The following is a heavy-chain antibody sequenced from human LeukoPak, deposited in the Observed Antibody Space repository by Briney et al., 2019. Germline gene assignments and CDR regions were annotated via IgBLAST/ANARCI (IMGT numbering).Heavy chain of an antibody. J-gene: IGHJ6*03. CDR2: IYTSGST. CDR1: GGSISRGSYY. V-gene: IGHV4-61*02. CDR3: ARAAPRVHYYYYMDV. Sequence: SQTLSLTCTVSGGSISRGSYYWSWIRQPAGKGLEWIGRIYTSGSTNYNPSLKSRVTISVDTSKNQFSLKLSSVTAADTAVYYCARAAPRVHYYYYMDVWGKGTTVTVSS.